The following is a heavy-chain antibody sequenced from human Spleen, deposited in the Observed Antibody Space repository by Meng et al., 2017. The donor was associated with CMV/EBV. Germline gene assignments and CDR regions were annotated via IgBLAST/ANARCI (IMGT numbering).Heavy chain of an antibody. J-gene: IGHJ6*02. Sequence: SETLSLTCTVSGGSISSSSYYWGWIRQPPGKGLEWIGSIYYSGSTYYNPSLKSRVTISVDTSKNQFSLKLSSVTAADTAVYYCARENSNSSTYYYYGMDVWGQGTTVTVSS. CDR1: GGSISSSSYY. CDR2: IYYSGST. V-gene: IGHV4-39*01. CDR3: ARENSNSSTYYYYGMDV. D-gene: IGHD6-6*01.